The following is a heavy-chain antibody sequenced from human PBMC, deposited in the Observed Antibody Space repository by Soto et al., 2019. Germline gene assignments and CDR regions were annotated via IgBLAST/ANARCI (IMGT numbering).Heavy chain of an antibody. CDR3: ATVPVLRYFDRKYYFDY. Sequence: ASVKVSCKVSGYTLTELSMHWVRQAPGKELEWMGGFDPEDGETIYAQKFQGRVTMTEDTSTDTAYMELSSLRSEDTAVYYCATVPVLRYFDRKYYFDYWGQGTLVTVSS. CDR2: FDPEDGET. J-gene: IGHJ4*02. CDR1: GYTLTELS. V-gene: IGHV1-24*01. D-gene: IGHD3-9*01.